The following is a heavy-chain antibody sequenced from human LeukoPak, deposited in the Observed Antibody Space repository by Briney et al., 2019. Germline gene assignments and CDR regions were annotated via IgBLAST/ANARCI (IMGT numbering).Heavy chain of an antibody. V-gene: IGHV3-21*01. CDR3: ARETKWLATEGY. CDR2: ISSSSSYI. J-gene: IGHJ4*02. Sequence: GGSLRLSCAASGFTFSSYSMNWVRQAPGKGLEWVSSISSSSSYIYYADSVKGRFTISRDNAKNSLYLQMNSLRAEDTAVYYCARETKWLATEGYWGQGTLVTVSS. D-gene: IGHD6-19*01. CDR1: GFTFSSYS.